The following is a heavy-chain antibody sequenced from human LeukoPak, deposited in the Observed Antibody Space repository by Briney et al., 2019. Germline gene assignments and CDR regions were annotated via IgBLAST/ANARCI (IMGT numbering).Heavy chain of an antibody. Sequence: ASVKVSCKASGYTFTSYGISWVRQAPGKGLEWMGGFDPEDGETIYAQKFQGRVTMTEDTSTDTAYMELSSLRSEDTAVYYCATDGGWVNYYSSGSYYRSYGMDVWGQGTTVTVSS. V-gene: IGHV1-24*01. J-gene: IGHJ6*02. D-gene: IGHD3-10*01. CDR1: GYTFTSYG. CDR2: FDPEDGET. CDR3: ATDGGWVNYYSSGSYYRSYGMDV.